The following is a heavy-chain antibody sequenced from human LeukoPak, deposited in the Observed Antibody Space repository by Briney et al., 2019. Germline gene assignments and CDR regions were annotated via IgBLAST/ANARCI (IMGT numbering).Heavy chain of an antibody. Sequence: ASVKVSCKASGYTFTGYYMHWVRQAPGQGLEWMGWINPNSGGTNYAQKFQGRVTMTRDTSISTAYMELSRLRSDDTAVYYCARDGRDSAMVTLFLFTEFDPWGQGTLVTVSS. V-gene: IGHV1-2*02. CDR1: GYTFTGYY. J-gene: IGHJ5*02. CDR3: ARDGRDSAMVTLFLFTEFDP. CDR2: INPNSGGT. D-gene: IGHD5-18*01.